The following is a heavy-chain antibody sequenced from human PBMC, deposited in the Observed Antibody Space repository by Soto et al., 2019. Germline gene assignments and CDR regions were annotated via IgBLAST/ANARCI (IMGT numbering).Heavy chain of an antibody. V-gene: IGHV4-39*02. CDR1: GGSISSSSYY. Sequence: SETLSLTCTVSGGSISSSSYYWGWIRQPPGKGLEWIGSIYYSGSTYYNPSLKSRVTISVDTSKNQFSLKLSSVTAADTAVYYCAREVGEVDYSSSSDAFDIWGQGTMVTVSS. CDR2: IYYSGST. CDR3: AREVGEVDYSSSSDAFDI. D-gene: IGHD6-6*01. J-gene: IGHJ3*02.